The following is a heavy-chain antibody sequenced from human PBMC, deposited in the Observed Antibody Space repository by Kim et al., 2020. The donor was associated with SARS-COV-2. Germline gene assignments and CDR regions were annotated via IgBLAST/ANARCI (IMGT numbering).Heavy chain of an antibody. CDR3: ARDSFPPTGCPGH. CDR2: ISSSSSYI. D-gene: IGHD2-8*02. Sequence: GGSLRLSCAASGFTFSSYSMNWVRQAPGKGLEWVSSISSSSSYIYYADSVKGRFTISRDNAKNSLYLQMNSLRAEDTAVYYCARDSFPPTGCPGHWGQGTLVTVSS. V-gene: IGHV3-21*01. J-gene: IGHJ4*02. CDR1: GFTFSSYS.